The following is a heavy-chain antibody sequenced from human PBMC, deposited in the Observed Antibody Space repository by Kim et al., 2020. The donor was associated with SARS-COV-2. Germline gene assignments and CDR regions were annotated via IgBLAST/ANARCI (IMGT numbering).Heavy chain of an antibody. CDR1: GVSISASNFY. CDR2: VYFSGAP. CDR3: ARVINAGWYHYYFDS. J-gene: IGHJ4*02. V-gene: IGHV4-39*02. D-gene: IGHD6-19*01. Sequence: SETLSLTCNVSGVSISASNFYWGWIRQPPGKGLEWMGKVYFSGAPIYNPALKGRLTIPVDTSKNQFSLSLASVTAADTAVYYCARVINAGWYHYYFDSWGQGTLVTVSS.